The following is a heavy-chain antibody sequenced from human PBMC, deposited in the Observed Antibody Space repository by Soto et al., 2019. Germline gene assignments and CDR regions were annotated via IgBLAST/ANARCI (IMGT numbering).Heavy chain of an antibody. CDR2: ISYDGSNK. V-gene: IGHV3-30-3*01. CDR3: ARSWVLYYSMTAGY. D-gene: IGHD4-4*01. Sequence: QVQLVESGGGVVQPGRSLRLSCAASGFTFSSYAMHWVRQAPGKGLEWVAVISYDGSNKYYADSVKGRFTISRDNSKNELYLQMNSLRAEDTAVYYCARSWVLYYSMTAGYWGQGTLVTVSS. CDR1: GFTFSSYA. J-gene: IGHJ4*02.